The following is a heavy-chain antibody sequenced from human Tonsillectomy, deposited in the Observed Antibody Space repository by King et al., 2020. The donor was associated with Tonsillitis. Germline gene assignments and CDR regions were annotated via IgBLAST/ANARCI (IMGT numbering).Heavy chain of an antibody. J-gene: IGHJ5*01. D-gene: IGHD2-8*02. Sequence: QLQESGPGLVKPSETLSLSCTVSGDSISSDNYFWGWIRQPPGQGLEWIASILHSGSTDYNPSLESRVTISVDTSKNRFSLKVRSVTAADTAMYYCARHPIWWSDRRSVWFDPWGQGILVTVSS. CDR2: ILHSGST. CDR3: ARHPIWWSDRRSVWFDP. CDR1: GDSISSDNYF. V-gene: IGHV4-39*07.